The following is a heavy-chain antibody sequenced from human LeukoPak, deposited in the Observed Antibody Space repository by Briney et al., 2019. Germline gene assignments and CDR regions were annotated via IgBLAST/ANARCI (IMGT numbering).Heavy chain of an antibody. CDR3: ASDYGGSYYTYY. J-gene: IGHJ4*02. Sequence: GGSLRLSCAASGYTVSNNYMSYGRQAPGKGLEWVSVIYSGGGTYYADSVKGRFTISRDNSKNTLFLQMNSLRAEDTAVYYCASDYGGSYYTYYWGQGTLVTVSS. CDR2: IYSGGGT. D-gene: IGHD2-15*01. V-gene: IGHV3-66*01. CDR1: GYTVSNNY.